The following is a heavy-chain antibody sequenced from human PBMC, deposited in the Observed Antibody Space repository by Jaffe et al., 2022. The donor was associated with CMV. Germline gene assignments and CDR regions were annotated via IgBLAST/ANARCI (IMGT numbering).Heavy chain of an antibody. Sequence: EVQLLESGGGLVQPGGSLRLSCAASGFTFSSYAMSWVRQAPGKGLEWVSAISGSGGSTYYADSVKGRFTISRDNSKNTLYLQMNSLRAEDTAVYYCAKGGLQDIVVVPAAIPTIFGVDLFDYWGQGTLVTVSS. V-gene: IGHV3-23*01. CDR3: AKGGLQDIVVVPAAIPTIFGVDLFDY. J-gene: IGHJ4*02. D-gene: IGHD2-2*02. CDR1: GFTFSSYA. CDR2: ISGSGGST.